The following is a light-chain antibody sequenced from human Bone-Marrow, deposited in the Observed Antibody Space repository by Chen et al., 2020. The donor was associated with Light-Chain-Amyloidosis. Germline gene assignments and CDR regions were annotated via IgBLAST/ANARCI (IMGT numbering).Light chain of an antibody. Sequence: EIVLTQSPGTLSLSPGEGANLSCRASQTISSNYLTWYQQKFGHAPRLLIYGSSSRATGIPDRFTGSGSGTDFTLTINRLLPEDFAIYDGQQYGTSPLTFGGGTKVEIK. V-gene: IGKV3-20*01. J-gene: IGKJ4*01. CDR1: QTISSNY. CDR3: QQYGTSPLT. CDR2: GSS.